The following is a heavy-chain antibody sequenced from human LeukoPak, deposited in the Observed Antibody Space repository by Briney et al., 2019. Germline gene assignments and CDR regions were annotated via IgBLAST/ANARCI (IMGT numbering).Heavy chain of an antibody. D-gene: IGHD6-13*01. CDR3: ARKRIAAAGFYYYYYGMDV. V-gene: IGHV3-11*03. CDR1: GFTSSDYY. CDR2: ISSSSSYT. Sequence: PGGSLRLSCAASGFTSSDYYMSWIRQAPATGLEWVSYISSSSSYTNYADSVKGRFTISRDNAKNSLYLQMNSLRAEDTAVYYCARKRIAAAGFYYYYYGMDVWGQGTTVTVSS. J-gene: IGHJ6*02.